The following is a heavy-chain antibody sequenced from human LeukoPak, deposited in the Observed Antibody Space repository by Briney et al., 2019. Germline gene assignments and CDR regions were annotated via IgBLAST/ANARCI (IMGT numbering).Heavy chain of an antibody. CDR2: IKPDGGER. D-gene: IGHD3-10*01. V-gene: IGHV3-7*02. J-gene: IGHJ4*02. Sequence: GGSLRLSCAASGLTFSSYWMTWVRQAPGKGLEWVANIKPDGGERSYVDSVRGRFTISRDNAENSLYLQMNSLRAEDTAVYYCARWYYASGGYYLDYWGQGTLVTVSS. CDR1: GLTFSSYW. CDR3: ARWYYASGGYYLDY.